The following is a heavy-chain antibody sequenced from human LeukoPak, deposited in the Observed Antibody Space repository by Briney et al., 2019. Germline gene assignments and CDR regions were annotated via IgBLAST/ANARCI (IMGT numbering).Heavy chain of an antibody. CDR3: ASPASGYSSSWSPYTPSR. CDR1: GYSFTSYW. Sequence: GESLKISCKGSGYSFTSYWIGWVRQMPGKGLEWMGIIYPGDSDTRYSPSFQGQVTISADKSISTAYLQWSSLKASDTAMYYCASPASGYSSSWSPYTPSRWGQGTLVTFSS. J-gene: IGHJ4*02. D-gene: IGHD6-13*01. CDR2: IYPGDSDT. V-gene: IGHV5-51*01.